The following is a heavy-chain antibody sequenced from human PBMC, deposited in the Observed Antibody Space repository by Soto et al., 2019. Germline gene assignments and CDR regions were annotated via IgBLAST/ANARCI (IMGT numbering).Heavy chain of an antibody. V-gene: IGHV4-30-4*08. J-gene: IGHJ5*02. D-gene: IGHD3-10*01. CDR2: ISYTGST. Sequence: VLLQESGPGVVKPSQTLSLTCTVSVSSISNPHYHWSWLRQTPGKGLEWIGYISYTGSTFYISSLESRLTMSVDTFMNDFSLRLTSVNAADTSVYYCAAPLRGVWFDPWRQGTLVTVSS. CDR3: AAPLRGVWFDP. CDR1: VSSISNPHYH.